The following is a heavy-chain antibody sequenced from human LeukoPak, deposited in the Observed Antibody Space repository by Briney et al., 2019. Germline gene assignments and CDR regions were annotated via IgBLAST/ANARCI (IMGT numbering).Heavy chain of an antibody. Sequence: ASVKVSCKASGYTFSGHYLHWVRQAPGQGLEWMGRINPNTGVTQYTENFQGRVTMTGDTSIGTAYVELSRLTSDDTAVYYCARDDYGGNSFDHWGQGTLVLVSS. D-gene: IGHD4/OR15-4a*01. CDR1: GYTFSGHY. J-gene: IGHJ4*02. V-gene: IGHV1-2*06. CDR3: ARDDYGGNSFDH. CDR2: INPNTGVT.